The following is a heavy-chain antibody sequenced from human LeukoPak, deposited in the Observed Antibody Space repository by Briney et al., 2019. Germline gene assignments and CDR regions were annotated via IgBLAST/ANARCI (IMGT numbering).Heavy chain of an antibody. CDR3: ARGRRQYYDSSGYYFDY. D-gene: IGHD3-22*01. V-gene: IGHV1-8*01. CDR1: GYTFTSYD. Sequence: ASVKVSCKASGYTFTSYDINWVRRATGQGLEWMGWMNPNSGNTGYAQKFQGRVTMTRNTSISTAYMELSSLRSEDTAVYYCARGRRQYYDSSGYYFDYWGQGTLVTVSS. CDR2: MNPNSGNT. J-gene: IGHJ4*02.